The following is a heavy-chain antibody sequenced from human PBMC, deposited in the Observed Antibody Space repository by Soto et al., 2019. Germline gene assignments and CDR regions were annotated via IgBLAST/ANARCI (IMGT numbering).Heavy chain of an antibody. D-gene: IGHD5-12*01. CDR1: CYTFTSYG. J-gene: IGHJ4*02. V-gene: IGHV1-18*01. Sequence: VASAKVSCKAXCYTFTSYGISWVRHDTGQGLEWMVWISAYNGNTNYAQKLQGRVTMTTDTSTSTAYMELRSLRSDDTAVYYCARVPTLIVAGRNYFEYWGQGTLVTVSS. CDR2: ISAYNGNT. CDR3: ARVPTLIVAGRNYFEY.